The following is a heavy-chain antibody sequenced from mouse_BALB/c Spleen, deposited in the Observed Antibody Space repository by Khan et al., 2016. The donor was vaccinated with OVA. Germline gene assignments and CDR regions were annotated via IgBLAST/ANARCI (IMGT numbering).Heavy chain of an antibody. Sequence: QIQLVQSGPELKKPGETVRISCKASGYTFTTSGMQWVQKMPGKGLKWIGWINTHSGVPKYAEDFKGRFAFSLETSASTAYLQITNLKYEDTAMYFWASGYGYGWYMDVWGTGTTVTVSS. J-gene: IGHJ1*03. D-gene: IGHD2-2*01. CDR3: ASGYGYGWYMDV. CDR1: GYTFTTSG. V-gene: IGHV9-4*02. CDR2: INTHSGVP.